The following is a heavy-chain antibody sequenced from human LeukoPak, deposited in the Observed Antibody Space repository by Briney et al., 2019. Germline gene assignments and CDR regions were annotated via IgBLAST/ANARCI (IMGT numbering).Heavy chain of an antibody. CDR2: IKQDGSEK. CDR3: AKDHDYGGITGAFDM. V-gene: IGHV3-7*03. D-gene: IGHD4-23*01. Sequence: PGGSLRLSCAASGFTFSSYWMSWVRQAPGKGLEWVANIKQDGSEKYYVDSVKGRFTISRDNAKNSLYLQMNSLRAEDTALYCCAKDHDYGGITGAFDMWGQGTMVTVSS. J-gene: IGHJ3*02. CDR1: GFTFSSYW.